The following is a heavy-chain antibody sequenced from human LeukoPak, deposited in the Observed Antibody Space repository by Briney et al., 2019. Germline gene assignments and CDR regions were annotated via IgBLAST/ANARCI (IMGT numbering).Heavy chain of an antibody. CDR2: ISSSSSYI. V-gene: IGHV3-21*04. Sequence: PGGSLRLSCAASGFTFSSYSMNWVRQAPGKGLEWVSSISSSSSYIYYADSVKGRFTISRDNAKDSLYLQMNSLRAEDTAVYYCARESVDTAMAGYYYYYGMDVWGQGTTVTVSS. J-gene: IGHJ6*02. CDR3: ARESVDTAMAGYYYYYGMDV. CDR1: GFTFSSYS. D-gene: IGHD5-18*01.